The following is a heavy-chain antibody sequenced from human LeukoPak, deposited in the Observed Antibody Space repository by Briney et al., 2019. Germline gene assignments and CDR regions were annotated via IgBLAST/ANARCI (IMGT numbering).Heavy chain of an antibody. Sequence: PGGSLRLSCAASGFAFREYWMHWVRQTPGTGLMWVARINDGGTYTAYADSVKGRFTVSRDNAENTLYLQMNTLRVEDTAIYYCAREIKIQGFRAFDLWGQGTPVTVSS. CDR2: INDGGTYT. CDR3: AREIKIQGFRAFDL. V-gene: IGHV3-74*01. J-gene: IGHJ4*02. CDR1: GFAFREYW. D-gene: IGHD3-10*01.